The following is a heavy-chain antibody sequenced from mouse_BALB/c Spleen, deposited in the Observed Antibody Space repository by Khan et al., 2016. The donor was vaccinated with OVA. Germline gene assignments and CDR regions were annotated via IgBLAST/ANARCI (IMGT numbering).Heavy chain of an antibody. CDR1: GYTFTDYS. J-gene: IGHJ2*01. Sequence: QIQLLQSGPELKKPGETVKISCKASGYTFTDYSMHWVKQAPGKGLKWMGWINTETGEPTYADDFKGRFAFSLETSASTAYLQIHNLKNEDTSTYFCARARYDYLDYWGQGTTLTVSS. D-gene: IGHD2-14*01. V-gene: IGHV9-2-1*01. CDR2: INTETGEP. CDR3: ARARYDYLDY.